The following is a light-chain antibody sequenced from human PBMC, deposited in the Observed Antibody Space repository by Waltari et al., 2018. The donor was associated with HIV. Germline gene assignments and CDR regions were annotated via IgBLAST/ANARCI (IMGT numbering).Light chain of an antibody. Sequence: QSVLTQPPSVSEAPRHRVTISCSGSSSNIGNNAVNWYQQLPGKAPKLLIYYNDLLSSGVSDRFSGSKSGTSASLAISGLQSEDEADYYCAAWDDSLHGVVFGGGTKLTVL. CDR1: SSNIGNNA. J-gene: IGLJ3*02. CDR3: AAWDDSLHGVV. V-gene: IGLV1-36*01. CDR2: YND.